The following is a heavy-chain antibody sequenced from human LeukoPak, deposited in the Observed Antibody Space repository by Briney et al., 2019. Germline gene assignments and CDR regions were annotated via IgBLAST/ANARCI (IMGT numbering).Heavy chain of an antibody. CDR2: ISNTFSPL. J-gene: IGHJ4*02. CDR1: GFTLSGFS. D-gene: IGHD3-16*01. V-gene: IGHV3-48*04. CDR3: GRVWGSDWAHYHIDY. Sequence: GGSLRLSCAASGFTLSGFSFNWVRQAPGKGLEWVSYISNTFSPLYYAESVRGRFSISRDNAKNSVYLQMNSLRADDTAVYYCGRVWGSDWAHYHIDYWGQGTLVTVSS.